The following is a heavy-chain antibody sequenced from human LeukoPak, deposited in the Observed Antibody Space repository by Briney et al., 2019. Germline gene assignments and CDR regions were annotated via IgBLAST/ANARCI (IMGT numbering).Heavy chain of an antibody. J-gene: IGHJ5*02. CDR1: GYTFTGYY. V-gene: IGHV1-2*02. D-gene: IGHD3-9*01. CDR2: INPNSGGT. CDR3: ARERGNYDILTDYYEGNGFDP. Sequence: TSVKVSCKASGYTFTGYYMHWVRQAPGQGLEWMGWINPNSGGTNYAQKFQGTVTMTRDTSISTAYMELTRLRSDDTAVYYCARERGNYDILTDYYEGNGFDPWGQGTLVTVSS.